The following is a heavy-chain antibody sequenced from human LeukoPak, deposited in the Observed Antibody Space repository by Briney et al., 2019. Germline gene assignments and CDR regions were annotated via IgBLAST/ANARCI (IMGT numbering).Heavy chain of an antibody. CDR3: ARGDDAFDI. V-gene: IGHV3-30-3*01. Sequence: GRSLRLSCAASGFTFSSYAMHWVRQAPGKGLEWVAVISYDGSNKYYADSAKGRFTISRDNSKNTLYLQMNSLRAEDTAVYYCARGDDAFDIWGQGTMVTVSS. J-gene: IGHJ3*02. CDR1: GFTFSSYA. CDR2: ISYDGSNK.